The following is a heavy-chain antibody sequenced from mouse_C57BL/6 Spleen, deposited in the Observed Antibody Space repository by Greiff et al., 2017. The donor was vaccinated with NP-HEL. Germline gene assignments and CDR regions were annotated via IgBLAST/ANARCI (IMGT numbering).Heavy chain of an antibody. J-gene: IGHJ4*01. Sequence: EVQGVESGGGLVKPGGSLKLSCAASGFTFSSYAMSWVRQTPEKRLEWVATISDGGSYTYYPDNVKGRFTISRDNAKNNLYLQMSHLKSEDTAMYYCARGAYHPPPRYAMDYWGQGTSVTVSS. CDR1: GFTFSSYA. D-gene: IGHD2-10*01. V-gene: IGHV5-4*01. CDR2: ISDGGSYT. CDR3: ARGAYHPPPRYAMDY.